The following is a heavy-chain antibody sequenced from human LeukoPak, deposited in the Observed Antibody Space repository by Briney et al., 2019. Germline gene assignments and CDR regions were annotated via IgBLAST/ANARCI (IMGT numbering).Heavy chain of an antibody. CDR1: GYSFTSYW. CDR2: IYPGDSDT. V-gene: IGHV5-51*01. D-gene: IGHD3-9*01. J-gene: IGHJ6*02. CDR3: ARSGYFDSLYYYYYGMDV. Sequence: GESLKISCKGSGYSFTSYWIGWVRQMPGEGLEWMGIIYPGDSDTRYSPSFQGQVTISADKSISTAYLQWSSLKASDTAMYYCARSGYFDSLYYYYYGMDVWGQGTTVTVSS.